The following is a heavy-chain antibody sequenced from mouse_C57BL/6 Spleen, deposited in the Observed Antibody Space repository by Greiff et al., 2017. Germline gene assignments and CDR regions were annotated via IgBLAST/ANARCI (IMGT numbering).Heavy chain of an antibody. V-gene: IGHV1-52*01. D-gene: IGHD4-1*01. CDR3: ARVTGTYYAMDY. CDR2: IDPSDSET. J-gene: IGHJ4*01. CDR1: GYTFTSYW. Sequence: VQRVESGAELVRPGSSVKLSCKASGYTFTSYWMHWVKQRPIQGLEWIGNIDPSDSETHYNQKFKDKATLTVDKSSSTAYMQLSSLTSEDSAVYYCARVTGTYYAMDYWGQGTSVTVSS.